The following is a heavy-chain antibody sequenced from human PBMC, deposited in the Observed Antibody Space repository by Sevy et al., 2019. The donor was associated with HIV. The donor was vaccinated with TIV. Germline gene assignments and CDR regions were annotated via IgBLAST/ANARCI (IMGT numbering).Heavy chain of an antibody. CDR1: GFTFSSYA. D-gene: IGHD6-19*01. J-gene: IGHJ4*02. CDR3: ATTRGGWYEY. CDR2: ISYDGSNK. Sequence: GGSLRLSCAASGFTFSSYAMHWVRQAPGKGLEWVAVISYDGSNKYYADSVKGRFTISGDNSKNTLYLQMNSLRAEDTAVYYCATTRGGWYEYWGQGTLVTVSS. V-gene: IGHV3-30-3*01.